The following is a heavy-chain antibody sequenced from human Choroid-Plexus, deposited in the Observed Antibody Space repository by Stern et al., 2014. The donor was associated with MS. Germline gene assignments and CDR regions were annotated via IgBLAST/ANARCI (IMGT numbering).Heavy chain of an antibody. Sequence: QLVQSGGGVVQPGRPLRLSCVASGFTLGSCAMHWVRQAPGTGLEWVAGVSYGGSNKYYAASVKGRFTISRDNSQNTLYMQMSSLRPEDTAVYYCAKDRQYLTYFFDHWGQGSLVTVSS. CDR1: GFTLGSCA. J-gene: IGHJ5*02. V-gene: IGHV3-30*18. D-gene: IGHD2/OR15-2a*01. CDR2: VSYGGSNK. CDR3: AKDRQYLTYFFDH.